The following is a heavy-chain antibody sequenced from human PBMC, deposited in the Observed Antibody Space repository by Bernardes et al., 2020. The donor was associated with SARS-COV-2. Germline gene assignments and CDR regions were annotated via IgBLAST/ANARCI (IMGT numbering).Heavy chain of an antibody. J-gene: IGHJ6*02. CDR3: ARGDDGFWSAHYYYYGMDV. V-gene: IGHV1-46*03. CDR1: GYTFTSYY. CDR2: INPSGGST. D-gene: IGHD3-3*01. Sequence: ASVKVSCKASGYTFTSYYMHWVRQAPGQGLEWMGIINPSGGSTSYAQKFQGRVTMTRDTSTSTVYMELSSLRSEDTAVYYCARGDDGFWSAHYYYYGMDVWGQGTTVTVSS.